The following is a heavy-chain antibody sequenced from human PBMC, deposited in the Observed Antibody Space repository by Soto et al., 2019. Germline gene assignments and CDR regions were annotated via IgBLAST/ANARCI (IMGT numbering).Heavy chain of an antibody. J-gene: IGHJ4*02. CDR1: RFTFGDYA. V-gene: IGHV3-49*03. D-gene: IGHD2-2*01. CDR3: SRRAKTSVGPLYYFEY. CDR2: IRSQLYGGTT. Sequence: SLRLSCTASRFTFGDYAIIWFRQGPLKGLEWVGLIRSQLYGGTTEFAASVKGRFTISRDDSKSIAYLQMISLKTEDTAVYYCSRRAKTSVGPLYYFEYWGQGTLVTVSS.